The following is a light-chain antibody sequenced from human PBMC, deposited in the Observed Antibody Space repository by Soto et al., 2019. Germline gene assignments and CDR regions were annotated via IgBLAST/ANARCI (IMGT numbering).Light chain of an antibody. CDR1: QTISSL. Sequence: DIQMTQSPSTLSGSVGDRVTITCRASQTISSLLAWYQQKPGKAPKLLIYKASTLKSGVPSRFSGSGSGTEFTLTISSLQPDDFATYYCQHSNSYSEAFGQGTKVDIK. V-gene: IGKV1-5*03. J-gene: IGKJ1*01. CDR2: KAS. CDR3: QHSNSYSEA.